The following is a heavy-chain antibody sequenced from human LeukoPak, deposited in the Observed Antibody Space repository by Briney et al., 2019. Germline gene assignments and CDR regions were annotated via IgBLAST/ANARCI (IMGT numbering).Heavy chain of an antibody. V-gene: IGHV1-69*06. CDR2: IIPIFGTA. CDR3: ARDYDEEGGYYYTVSYNWFDP. J-gene: IGHJ5*01. D-gene: IGHD3-22*01. CDR1: GGTFSSYA. Sequence: GASVKVSCKASGGTFSSYAISWVRQAPGQGLEWMGGIIPIFGTANYAQKFQGRVTITADKSTSTAYMELSSLRSEDTAVYYCARDYDEEGGYYYTVSYNWFDPWGQGTLVTVSS.